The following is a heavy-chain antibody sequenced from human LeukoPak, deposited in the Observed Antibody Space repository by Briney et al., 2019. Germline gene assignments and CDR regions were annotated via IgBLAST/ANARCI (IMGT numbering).Heavy chain of an antibody. CDR3: ERDPSEYEYNRGWYRDF. J-gene: IGHJ4*02. D-gene: IGHD6-19*01. CDR2: IYSAGST. CDR1: GFTVSSNH. V-gene: IGHV3-53*01. Sequence: GGSLRLSCAASGFTVSSNHMSWVRQAPGKGLEWVSIIYSAGSTYYADSVKGRFTISRDNSKSTLALQMRSLRVDDTAVYYCERDPSEYEYNRGWYRDFWGQGSQVIVSS.